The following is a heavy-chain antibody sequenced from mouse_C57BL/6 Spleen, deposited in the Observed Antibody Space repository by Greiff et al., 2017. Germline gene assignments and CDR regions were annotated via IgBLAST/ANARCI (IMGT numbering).Heavy chain of an antibody. CDR2: IYPGGGYT. CDR3: ARSSYYGSSYGYFYV. J-gene: IGHJ1*03. V-gene: IGHV1-63*01. Sequence: QVQLQQSGAELVRPGTSVKMSCKASGYTFTNYWVGWAKQRPGHGLEWIGDIYPGGGYTNYNEKCKGKATLTADKSSSTAYMQFSSLTSEDSAIYYCARSSYYGSSYGYFYVWGTGTTVTVSS. CDR1: GYTFTNYW. D-gene: IGHD1-1*01.